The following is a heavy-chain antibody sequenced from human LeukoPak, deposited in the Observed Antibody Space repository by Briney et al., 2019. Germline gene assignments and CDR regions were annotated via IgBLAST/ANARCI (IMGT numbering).Heavy chain of an antibody. Sequence: PGGSLRLSCAASGFTFTSYAMSWVRQAPGKGLEWVSAISGSGGSTYYADSVKGRFTISRDNSKNTLYLQMTSLRAEDTGVYYCAKDLAVAGIRGWAFDIWGQGTMVTVSS. D-gene: IGHD6-19*01. V-gene: IGHV3-23*01. CDR1: GFTFTSYA. J-gene: IGHJ3*02. CDR3: AKDLAVAGIRGWAFDI. CDR2: ISGSGGST.